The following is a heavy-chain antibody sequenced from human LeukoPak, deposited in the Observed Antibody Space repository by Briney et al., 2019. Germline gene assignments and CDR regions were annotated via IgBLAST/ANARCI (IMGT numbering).Heavy chain of an antibody. CDR1: GYTFTSYG. CDR3: ARDLIICSTSCYMIPVYYYYMDV. D-gene: IGHD2-2*02. CDR2: ISAYNGNT. Sequence: GASVKVSCKASGYTFTSYGISWVRQAPGQGLERMGWISAYNGNTNYAQKLQGRVTMTTDTSTSTAYMELRSLRSDDTAVYYCARDLIICSTSCYMIPVYYYYMDVWGKGTTVTVSS. V-gene: IGHV1-18*01. J-gene: IGHJ6*03.